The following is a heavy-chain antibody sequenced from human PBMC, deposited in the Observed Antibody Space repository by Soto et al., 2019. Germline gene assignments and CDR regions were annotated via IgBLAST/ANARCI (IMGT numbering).Heavy chain of an antibody. Sequence: EVQMLESGGGLVQQGGSLRLSCAASGFTFSSSAMNWVRQAPGKGLEWVSSISNSGGTTSYADSVKGRFTISRDNPKNMLYLQMNSLRAEDTAVYYCAKGSRGAYYSCMDVWGKGTTVTVSS. V-gene: IGHV3-23*01. J-gene: IGHJ6*03. CDR2: ISNSGGTT. CDR3: AKGSRGAYYSCMDV. CDR1: GFTFSSSA.